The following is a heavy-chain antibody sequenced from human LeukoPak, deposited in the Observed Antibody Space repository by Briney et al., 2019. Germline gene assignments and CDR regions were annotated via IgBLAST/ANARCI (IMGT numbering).Heavy chain of an antibody. Sequence: TGGSLRLSCAPSGFSFSDYYMSWIRQAPGKGLEWVSYISSSGSTIYYADSVKGRFTISRDNAKNSLYLQMNSLRAEDTAVYYCAGGPVSYPYYYYMDVWGKGTTVTVSS. V-gene: IGHV3-11*01. CDR2: ISSSGSTI. CDR3: AGGPVSYPYYYYMDV. CDR1: GFSFSDYY. J-gene: IGHJ6*03. D-gene: IGHD1-26*01.